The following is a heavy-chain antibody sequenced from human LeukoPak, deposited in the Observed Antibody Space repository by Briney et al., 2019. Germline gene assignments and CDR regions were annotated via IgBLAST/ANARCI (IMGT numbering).Heavy chain of an antibody. CDR2: IYYSGSP. Sequence: SETLSLTCTVSGGSISSGCYYWGWIRQPPGKGLEWLGSIYYSGSPYYNPSLKSRVTISVDTSKNQFSLKLNSVTAADTAVYYCARVDGSCSGGSCPSGNWFDPWGQGTLVTVSS. J-gene: IGHJ5*02. V-gene: IGHV4-39*01. D-gene: IGHD2-15*01. CDR1: GGSISSGCYY. CDR3: ARVDGSCSGGSCPSGNWFDP.